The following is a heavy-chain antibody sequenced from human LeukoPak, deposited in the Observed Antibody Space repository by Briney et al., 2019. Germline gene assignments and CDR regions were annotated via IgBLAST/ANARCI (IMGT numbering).Heavy chain of an antibody. CDR3: ARVGIAVAGYGYWYFDL. V-gene: IGHV3-11*01. CDR2: ISSSGYTI. Sequence: GGSLRLSCAASGFTFSDDYMSWIRQAPGKGLEWVSYISSSGYTIYYADSVKGRFTISRDNAKNSLYLQMNSLRAEDTAVYYCARVGIAVAGYGYWYFDLWGRGALVTVSS. J-gene: IGHJ2*01. CDR1: GFTFSDDY. D-gene: IGHD6-19*01.